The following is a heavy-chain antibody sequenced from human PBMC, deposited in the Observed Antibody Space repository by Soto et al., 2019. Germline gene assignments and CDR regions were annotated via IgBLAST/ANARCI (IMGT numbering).Heavy chain of an antibody. D-gene: IGHD6-6*01. V-gene: IGHV3-21*01. CDR2: ISSSSSYI. CDR3: ARDLEAARPRDAFDI. CDR1: GFTFSTYS. J-gene: IGHJ3*02. Sequence: GGSLRLSCAASGFTFSTYSMNWVRQAPGRGLEWVSSISSSSSYIYYADSVKGRFTISRDNAKNSLYLQMNSLRAEDTAVYYCARDLEAARPRDAFDIWGQGTMVNVS.